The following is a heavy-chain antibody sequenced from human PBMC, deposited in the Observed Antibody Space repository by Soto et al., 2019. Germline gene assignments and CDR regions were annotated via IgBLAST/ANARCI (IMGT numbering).Heavy chain of an antibody. D-gene: IGHD6-19*01. CDR2: TYYRSKWYN. CDR1: GDSVSSNSAA. CDR3: ARVRVFEQWLVQEGGMDV. Sequence: SQTLSLTCAISGDSVSSNSAAWNWIRQSPSRGLEWLGRTYYRSKWYNDYAVSVKSRITINPDTSKNQFSLQLNSVTPEDTAVYYCARVRVFEQWLVQEGGMDVWGQGTTDTVSS. V-gene: IGHV6-1*01. J-gene: IGHJ6*02.